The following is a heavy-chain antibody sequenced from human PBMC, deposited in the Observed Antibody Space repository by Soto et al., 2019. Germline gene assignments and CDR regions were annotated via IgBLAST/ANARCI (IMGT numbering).Heavy chain of an antibody. J-gene: IGHJ6*02. CDR1: GHSFTSYW. V-gene: IGHV5-51*01. CDR2: IHPGDSDT. Sequence: GESLKIPCKGSGHSFTSYWICWVRQMPGKGLECMGIIHPGDSDTRYSPSFQGQLTSSADKSISTASRQWSSLKASDTAMYYCARTAAAGKYSYGGYGWGRGTTGAAAS. CDR3: ARTAAAGKYSYGGYG. D-gene: IGHD6-13*01.